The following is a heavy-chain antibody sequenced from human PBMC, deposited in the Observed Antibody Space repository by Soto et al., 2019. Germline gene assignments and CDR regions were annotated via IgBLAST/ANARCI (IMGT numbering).Heavy chain of an antibody. CDR2: ISWNSGSR. CDR3: AKDMDCDLSPLGYFDY. J-gene: IGHJ4*02. Sequence: GGSLRLSCAASGFTFDDYAMHWVRQAPGKGLEWVAGISWNSGSRGYADSVKGRFTISRDNAKNSLYLQMNSLSSEDTALYYCAKDMDCDLSPLGYFDYWGQGTLVTVSS. CDR1: GFTFDDYA. D-gene: IGHD2-21*02. V-gene: IGHV3-9*01.